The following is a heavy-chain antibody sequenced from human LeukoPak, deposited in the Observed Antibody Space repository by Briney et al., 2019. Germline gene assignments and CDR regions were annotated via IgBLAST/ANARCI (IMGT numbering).Heavy chain of an antibody. J-gene: IGHJ4*02. CDR3: MAESSSPWEGY. V-gene: IGHV3-7*02. D-gene: IGHD6-6*01. CDR1: GVRFRRHR. CDR2: INEDGSVK. Sequence: GGSLRHSCADPGVRFRRHRMDWGREALEEGLERVANINEDGSVKNYVDSVRGRFTVSRDNAKNSLYLQMNSLRGEDTAVYYCMAESSSPWEGYWGQGTLVTVSS.